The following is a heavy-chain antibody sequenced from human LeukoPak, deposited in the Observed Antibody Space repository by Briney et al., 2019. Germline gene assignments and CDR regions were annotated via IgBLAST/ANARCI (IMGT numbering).Heavy chain of an antibody. Sequence: GGSLRLSCAASGFTFSSYSMNWVRQAPGKGLEWVSSISSSSSYIYYADSVKGRFTISRDNAKNLLYLQMNSLRAEDTAVYYCARVPHDSSGYPFDYWGQGTLVTVSS. CDR2: ISSSSSYI. J-gene: IGHJ4*02. CDR3: ARVPHDSSGYPFDY. D-gene: IGHD3-22*01. CDR1: GFTFSSYS. V-gene: IGHV3-21*01.